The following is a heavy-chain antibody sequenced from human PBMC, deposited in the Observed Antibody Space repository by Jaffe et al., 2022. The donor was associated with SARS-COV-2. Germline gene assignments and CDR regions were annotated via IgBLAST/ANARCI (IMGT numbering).Heavy chain of an antibody. V-gene: IGHV3-7*01. D-gene: IGHD2-15*01. CDR1: GFTFSSNW. J-gene: IGHJ4*02. CDR3: VRDLGYCSGGTCYSVLDF. CDR2: IKQDGSER. Sequence: EVQLVESGGGLVRPGGSLRLSCAASGFTFSSNWMNWVRQAPGKGLEWVANIKQDGSERYYVDSVRGRFTISRDNAKNSLYLQMNSLRAEDTALYYCVRDLGYCSGGTCYSVLDFWGQGTLVTVSS.